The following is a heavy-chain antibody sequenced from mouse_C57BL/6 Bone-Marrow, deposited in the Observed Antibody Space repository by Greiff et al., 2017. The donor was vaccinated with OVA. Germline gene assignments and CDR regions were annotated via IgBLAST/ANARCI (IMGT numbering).Heavy chain of an antibody. D-gene: IGHD1-1*01. Sequence: VQLQQPGAELVKPGASVKLSCKASGYTFTSYWMHWVKQRPGQGLEWIGMIHPNSGSTNYNEKFKSKATLTVDKSSSTAYMQLSSLTSEDSAVDYCAREGHYYGSSHWYFDVWGTGTTVTVSS. J-gene: IGHJ1*03. CDR3: AREGHYYGSSHWYFDV. CDR2: IHPNSGST. CDR1: GYTFTSYW. V-gene: IGHV1-64*01.